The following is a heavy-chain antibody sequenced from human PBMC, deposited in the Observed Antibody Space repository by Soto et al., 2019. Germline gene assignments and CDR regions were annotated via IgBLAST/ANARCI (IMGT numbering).Heavy chain of an antibody. V-gene: IGHV4-39*01. Sequence: QLQLQESGPGLVKPSETLSLTCTVSGGSISSSSYYWGWIRQPPGKGLEWIGSIYYSGSAYYKPSLKSRVTISVDTSKNQFSLKLSSVTAADTAVYYCARHEISGSPLGFFDYWGQGTLVTVSS. CDR1: GGSISSSSYY. D-gene: IGHD1-26*01. J-gene: IGHJ4*02. CDR2: IYYSGSA. CDR3: ARHEISGSPLGFFDY.